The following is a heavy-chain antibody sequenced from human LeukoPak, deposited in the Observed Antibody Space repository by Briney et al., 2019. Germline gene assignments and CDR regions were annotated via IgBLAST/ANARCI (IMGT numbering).Heavy chain of an antibody. CDR3: ARDPYDYVWGSYRGFDY. Sequence: PSETLSLTCTVSGGSISSSSYYWAWIRQPPGKGLEWIGSIHYSGSTYYNPSLQSRVTISIDTSKNQFSLKLSSVTAADTAVYYCARDPYDYVWGSYRGFDYWGQGTLVTVSS. CDR1: GGSISSSSYY. CDR2: IHYSGST. D-gene: IGHD3-16*02. V-gene: IGHV4-39*07. J-gene: IGHJ4*02.